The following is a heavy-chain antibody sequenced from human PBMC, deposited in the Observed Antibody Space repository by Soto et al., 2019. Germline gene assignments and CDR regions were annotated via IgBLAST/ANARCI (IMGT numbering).Heavy chain of an antibody. J-gene: IGHJ4*02. CDR3: ARGVAVAANSPFDY. CDR1: GGSISIYY. Sequence: SETLSLTCTVSGGSISIYYWSWIRQPPGKGLEWIGYIYYSGSTNYNPSLKSRVTISVDTSKNQFSLKLSSVTAADTAVYFCARGVAVAANSPFDYWGQGTLVIVSS. V-gene: IGHV4-59*01. CDR2: IYYSGST. D-gene: IGHD6-19*01.